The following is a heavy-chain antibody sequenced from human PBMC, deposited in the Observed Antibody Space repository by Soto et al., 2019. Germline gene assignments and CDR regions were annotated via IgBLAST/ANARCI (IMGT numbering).Heavy chain of an antibody. V-gene: IGHV3-23*01. D-gene: IGHD6-19*01. J-gene: IGHJ5*02. CDR2: ISGSGGST. CDR3: AKDLVSGGYSSGWYSAPSAP. Sequence: GGSLRLSCAASGFTFSSYAMSWVRQAPGKGLEWVSAISGSGGSTYYADSVKGRFTISRDNSKNTLYLQMNSLRAEDTAVYYCAKDLVSGGYSSGWYSAPSAPWGQGTLVTVSS. CDR1: GFTFSSYA.